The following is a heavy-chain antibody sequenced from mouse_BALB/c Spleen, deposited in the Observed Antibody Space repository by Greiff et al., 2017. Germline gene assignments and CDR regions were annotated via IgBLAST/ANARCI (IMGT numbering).Heavy chain of an antibody. D-gene: IGHD2-3*01. V-gene: IGHV1S127*01. CDR1: GYTFTSYW. Sequence: VQLQQSGAELVKPGASVKMSCKASGYTFTSYWMHCVKQRPGQGLELIGVIDPSDSYTSYNQKFNGKATLTVDTSSSTAYMQLSSLTSEDSAVYYCTRERDGYYAMDYWGQGTSVTVSS. CDR2: IDPSDSYT. J-gene: IGHJ4*01. CDR3: TRERDGYYAMDY.